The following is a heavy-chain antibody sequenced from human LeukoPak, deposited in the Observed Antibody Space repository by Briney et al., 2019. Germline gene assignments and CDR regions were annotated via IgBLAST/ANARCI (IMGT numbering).Heavy chain of an antibody. CDR1: GFTFSNYV. J-gene: IGHJ4*02. CDR2: ISYDGSNK. Sequence: PGGSLRLSCATSGFTFSNYVMSWVRQAPGKGLEWVAVISYDGSNKYYADSVKGRFTISRDNSKNTLYLQMNSLRAEDTAVYYCAREGSGIAAAGLDYWGQGTLVTVSS. CDR3: AREGSGIAAAGLDY. V-gene: IGHV3-30-3*01. D-gene: IGHD6-13*01.